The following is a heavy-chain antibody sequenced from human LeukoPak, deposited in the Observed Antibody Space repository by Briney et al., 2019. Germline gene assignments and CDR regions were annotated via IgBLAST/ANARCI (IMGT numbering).Heavy chain of an antibody. CDR1: GFTFSSYA. Sequence: GGSLRLSCAGSGFTFSSYAMHWVRQAPGKGLEWVAVISYDGSNKYYADSVKGRFTISRDNSKNTLYLQMNSLRAEDTAVYYCAREGHTYYDFWSGCFDYWGQGTLVTVSS. V-gene: IGHV3-30-3*01. CDR2: ISYDGSNK. CDR3: AREGHTYYDFWSGCFDY. J-gene: IGHJ4*02. D-gene: IGHD3-3*01.